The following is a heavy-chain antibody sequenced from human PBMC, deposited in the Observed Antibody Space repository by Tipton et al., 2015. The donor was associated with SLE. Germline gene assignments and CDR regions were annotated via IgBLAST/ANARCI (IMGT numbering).Heavy chain of an antibody. V-gene: IGHV4-59*11. CDR3: ARGGYGDPFDY. D-gene: IGHD4-17*01. J-gene: IGHJ4*02. CDR1: GGSISSHY. Sequence: TLSLTCTVSGGSISSHYWSWIRQPPGKGLEWIGYIYYSGSTNYNPSLKSRATISVDTSKNQFSLKLSSVTAADTAVYYCARGGYGDPFDYWGQGTLVTVSS. CDR2: IYYSGST.